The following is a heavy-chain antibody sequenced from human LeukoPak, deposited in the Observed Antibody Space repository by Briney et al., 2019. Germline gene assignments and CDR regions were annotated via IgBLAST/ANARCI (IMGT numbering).Heavy chain of an antibody. CDR2: IKEDGSEK. Sequence: PGGSLRLSCAASGFTFSNYWMSWVRQASGKGLEWVANIKEDGSEKYYVDSVKGRFTISRDNAKNSLYLQMNSLRAEDTAVYYCASPYGSGSLDYWGQGTLVTVSS. D-gene: IGHD3-10*01. CDR1: GFTFSNYW. V-gene: IGHV3-7*01. J-gene: IGHJ4*02. CDR3: ASPYGSGSLDY.